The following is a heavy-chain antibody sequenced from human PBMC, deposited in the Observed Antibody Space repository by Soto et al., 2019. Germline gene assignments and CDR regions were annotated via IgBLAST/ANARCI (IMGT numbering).Heavy chain of an antibody. CDR2: INHSGST. J-gene: IGHJ5*02. V-gene: IGHV4-34*01. Sequence: SETLSLTCAVYGGSFSGYYWSWIRQPPGKGLEWIGEINHSGSTNYNPSLKSRVTISVDTSKNQFSLKLSSVTAADTAVYYCAREGITIFGVVIYDWFDPWGQGTLVTVPQ. CDR1: GGSFSGYY. D-gene: IGHD3-3*01. CDR3: AREGITIFGVVIYDWFDP.